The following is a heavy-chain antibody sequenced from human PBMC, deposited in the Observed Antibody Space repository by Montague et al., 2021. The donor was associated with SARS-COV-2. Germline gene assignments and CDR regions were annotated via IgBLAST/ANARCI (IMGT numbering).Heavy chain of an antibody. Sequence: SLRLSCAASEFAFSSYAMSWVRQAPGKGLEWVSAIYSGGSSTFYADSVKGRFTISRDNSKNTLYLQMNSLRAKDTAVYYCAKSAWGVTDAFDIWGQGTMVTVSS. CDR1: EFAFSSYA. J-gene: IGHJ3*02. CDR2: IYSGGSST. V-gene: IGHV3-23*03. D-gene: IGHD1-26*01. CDR3: AKSAWGVTDAFDI.